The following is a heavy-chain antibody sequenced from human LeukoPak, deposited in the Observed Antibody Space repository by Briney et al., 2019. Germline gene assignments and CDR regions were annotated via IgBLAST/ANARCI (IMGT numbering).Heavy chain of an antibody. CDR1: GGSFSGYY. CDR3: ARVHRDPYARDYSNYVAYYYYYYMDV. CDR2: INHSGST. D-gene: IGHD4-11*01. V-gene: IGHV4-34*01. J-gene: IGHJ6*03. Sequence: SETLSLTCAVYGGSFSGYYWSWIRQRPGKGLEWIGEINHSGSTNYNPSLKSRVTMSVDTSKNQFSLKLSSVTAADTAVYYCARVHRDPYARDYSNYVAYYYYYYMDVWGRGTTVTVSS.